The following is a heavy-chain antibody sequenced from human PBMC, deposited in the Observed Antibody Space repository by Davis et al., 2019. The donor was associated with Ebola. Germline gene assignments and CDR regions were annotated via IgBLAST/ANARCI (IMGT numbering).Heavy chain of an antibody. V-gene: IGHV5-51*01. CDR1: GYSFSTYW. J-gene: IGHJ6*03. CDR3: ARHGADDFWSGYRYYYYMDV. CDR2: IYPGDSDT. D-gene: IGHD3-3*01. Sequence: GESLKISCEGSGYSFSTYWIGWVRQLPGKGLAWMGIIYPGDSDTRYSPSFQGQVTISADKSISTAYLQWSSLKASDTAMYYCARHGADDFWSGYRYYYYMDVWGKGTTVTVSS.